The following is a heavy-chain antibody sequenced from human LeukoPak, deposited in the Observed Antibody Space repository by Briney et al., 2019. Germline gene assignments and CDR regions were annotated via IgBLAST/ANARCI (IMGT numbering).Heavy chain of an antibody. D-gene: IGHD3-9*01. J-gene: IGHJ4*02. CDR2: IIPIFGTA. CDR3: ARDSRYDILTGLDY. Sequence: SVKVSCKASGGTFSSYAISWVRQAPGQGLEWMGGIIPIFGTANYAQKFQGRDTITADESTSTAYMELRSLRSDDTAVYYCARDSRYDILTGLDYWGQGTLVTVSS. V-gene: IGHV1-69*13. CDR1: GGTFSSYA.